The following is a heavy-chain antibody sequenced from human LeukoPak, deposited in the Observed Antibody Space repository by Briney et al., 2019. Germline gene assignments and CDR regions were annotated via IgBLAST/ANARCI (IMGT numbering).Heavy chain of an antibody. D-gene: IGHD2-8*01. CDR1: GFIFSTYG. CDR2: IRYDRSTI. Sequence: GGSLRLSCAASGFIFSTYGVHWVRQAPGKGLEWVAYIRYDRSTIYYRDSVKGRFTISRDNSKNTLYLQMNSLRIEDTAVYYCAKGLDYAIEYWGQGTLVTVSS. J-gene: IGHJ4*02. V-gene: IGHV3-30*02. CDR3: AKGLDYAIEY.